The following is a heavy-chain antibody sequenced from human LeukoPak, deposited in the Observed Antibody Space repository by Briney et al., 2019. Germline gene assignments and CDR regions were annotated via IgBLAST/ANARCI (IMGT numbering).Heavy chain of an antibody. CDR2: IKQDGSEK. J-gene: IGHJ4*02. CDR1: GFTFSSYW. CDR3: ARDGGYCSSTGCYDRLDS. D-gene: IGHD2-2*01. V-gene: IGHV3-7*04. Sequence: GGSLRLSCAASGFTFSSYWMTWARQAPGKGLEWVANIKQDGSEKYYVDSVKGRFTISRDNAKNSLHLQMNSLRAEDTAVYYCARDGGYCSSTGCYDRLDSWGQGTLVTVSS.